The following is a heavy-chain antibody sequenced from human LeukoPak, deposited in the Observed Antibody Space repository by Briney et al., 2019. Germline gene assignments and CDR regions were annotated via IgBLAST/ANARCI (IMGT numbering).Heavy chain of an antibody. CDR3: AKVLSIVGDYYGGDY. V-gene: IGHV3-30*02. Sequence: GGSLRLSCAASGFTFSSYGMHWVRQAPGKGLEWVAFIRYDGSNKYYADSVKGRFTISRDNSKNTLYLQMNSLRAEDTAVYYCAKVLSIVGDYYGGDYWGQGTLVTVSS. J-gene: IGHJ4*02. CDR2: IRYDGSNK. D-gene: IGHD1-26*01. CDR1: GFTFSSYG.